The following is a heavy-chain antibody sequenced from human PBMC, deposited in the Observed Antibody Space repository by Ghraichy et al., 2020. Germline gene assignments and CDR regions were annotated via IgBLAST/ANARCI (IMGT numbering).Heavy chain of an antibody. V-gene: IGHV4-59*01. CDR1: GGSISSYY. Sequence: SETLSLTCTVSGGSISSYYWSWIRQPPGKGLEWIGYIYYSGSTNYNPSLKSRVTISVDTSKNQFSLKLSSVTAADTAVYYCARDGRDGYNWADDAFDIWGQGTMVTVSS. D-gene: IGHD5-24*01. J-gene: IGHJ3*02. CDR3: ARDGRDGYNWADDAFDI. CDR2: IYYSGST.